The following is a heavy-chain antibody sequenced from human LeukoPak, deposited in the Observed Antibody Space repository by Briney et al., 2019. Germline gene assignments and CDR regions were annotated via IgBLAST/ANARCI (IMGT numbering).Heavy chain of an antibody. CDR1: GYTFTSYD. J-gene: IGHJ4*02. Sequence: ASVKVSCMASGYTFTSYDINWVRQATGQGLEWMGWMNPNSGNTGYAQKFQGRVTITRNTSISTAYMELSSLRSEDTAVYYCAGGLYCSGGSCYLYYFDYWGQGTLVTVSS. V-gene: IGHV1-8*03. D-gene: IGHD2-15*01. CDR2: MNPNSGNT. CDR3: AGGLYCSGGSCYLYYFDY.